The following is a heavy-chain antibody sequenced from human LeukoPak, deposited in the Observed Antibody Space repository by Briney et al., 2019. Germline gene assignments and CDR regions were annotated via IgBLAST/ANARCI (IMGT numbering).Heavy chain of an antibody. J-gene: IGHJ4*02. V-gene: IGHV4-59*08. CDR3: ATRGSYFNGFDY. CDR1: RGSISGYY. Sequence: SETLSLTCTVSRGSISGYYWSWIRQPPGKGPEWIGYVYYSGSTNYNPSLKSRVTISVDTSKKQFSLKLRSVTAADTAVYYCATRGSYFNGFDYWGQGTLVTLSS. CDR2: VYYSGST. D-gene: IGHD1-26*01.